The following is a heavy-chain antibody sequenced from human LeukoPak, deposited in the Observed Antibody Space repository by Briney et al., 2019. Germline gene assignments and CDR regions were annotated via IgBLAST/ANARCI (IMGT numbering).Heavy chain of an antibody. D-gene: IGHD3-10*01. CDR1: GYSFTSYW. Sequence: GESLQISCKGSGYSFTSYWISWVRQLPGKGLEWMGRIDPSDSYTNYSPSFQGHVTISADKSISTAYLQWSSLKASDTAMYYCARHKLPSYYYGSGSRPTQYYYYYGMDVWGQGTTVTVSS. CDR3: ARHKLPSYYYGSGSRPTQYYYYYGMDV. J-gene: IGHJ6*02. CDR2: IDPSDSYT. V-gene: IGHV5-10-1*01.